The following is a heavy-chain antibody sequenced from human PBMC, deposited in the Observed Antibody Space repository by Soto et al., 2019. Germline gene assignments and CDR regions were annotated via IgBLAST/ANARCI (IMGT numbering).Heavy chain of an antibody. CDR3: ARGQGAKGHYISLDL. J-gene: IGHJ5*02. Sequence: EVQLVESGGGLAQPGGSLRLSCAASGFSLSDHYVDWVRQAPGKGLEWVGRTRDKANSYTTQYAASVAGRFIVSRDGSGNSVYLQINSLRTEDTAVYHCARGQGAKGHYISLDLWGQGTLVTVSS. D-gene: IGHD3-10*01. V-gene: IGHV3-72*01. CDR1: GFSLSDHY. CDR2: TRDKANSYTT.